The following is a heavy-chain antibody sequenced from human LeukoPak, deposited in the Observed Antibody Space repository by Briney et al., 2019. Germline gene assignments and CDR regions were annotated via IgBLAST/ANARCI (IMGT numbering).Heavy chain of an antibody. Sequence: ASVKISCKASGYTFTGYYMHWVRQAPGQGLEWMGWINPNSGDTRYLQKFQGRVTMTRDTSISTAYMELSSLRSDDTSIYFCARDRAADRHYYFDYWGQGTLLTVSS. CDR3: ARDRAADRHYYFDY. J-gene: IGHJ4*02. D-gene: IGHD6-25*01. CDR1: GYTFTGYY. V-gene: IGHV1-2*02. CDR2: INPNSGDT.